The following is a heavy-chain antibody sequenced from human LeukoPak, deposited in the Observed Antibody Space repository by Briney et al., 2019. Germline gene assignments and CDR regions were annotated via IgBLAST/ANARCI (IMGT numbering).Heavy chain of an antibody. D-gene: IGHD3-3*01. CDR1: GFTFSNAW. CDR2: IKSKTGGGTT. J-gene: IGHJ4*02. CDR3: TATIFGVSGGY. V-gene: IGHV3-15*01. Sequence: GGSLRLSCAASGFTFSNAWMSWVRQAPGKGLEWVGRIKSKTGGGTTDYAAPVKGRFTISRDDSKNTLYLQMDSLKTEDTAVYYCTATIFGVSGGYWGQGTLVTVSS.